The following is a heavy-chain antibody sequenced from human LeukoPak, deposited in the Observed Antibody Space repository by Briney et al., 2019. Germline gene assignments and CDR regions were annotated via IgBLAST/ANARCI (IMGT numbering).Heavy chain of an antibody. J-gene: IGHJ3*01. CDR1: GGSISSSSYY. D-gene: IGHD3-10*01. V-gene: IGHV4-39*01. Sequence: SETLSLTCTVSGGSISSSSYYWGWIRQPPGKGLEWIGSIYYSGSTYYNPSLKGRVTISVDTSKNQFSLKLSSVTAADAAVYYCARVLLWFAEPSAFDVWGQGTMVTVSS. CDR2: IYYSGST. CDR3: ARVLLWFAEPSAFDV.